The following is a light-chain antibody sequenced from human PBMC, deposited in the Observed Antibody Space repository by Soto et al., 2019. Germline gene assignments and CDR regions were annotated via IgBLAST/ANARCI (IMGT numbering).Light chain of an antibody. J-gene: IGKJ1*01. CDR2: DAP. Sequence: DIQVTQSPPTLSASVGDRVTITCRASQTISTWMAWYQQKPGKAPKLLVYDAPTLQSGVASRFSGSGSGTEFTLTISRLEPEDFAVYYCQQYGSSQTFGQGTKVDIK. CDR1: QTISTW. CDR3: QQYGSSQT. V-gene: IGKV1-5*01.